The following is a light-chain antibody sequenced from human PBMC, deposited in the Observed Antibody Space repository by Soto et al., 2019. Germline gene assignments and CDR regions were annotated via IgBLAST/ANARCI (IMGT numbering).Light chain of an antibody. J-gene: IGLJ3*02. Sequence: QSVLTQPPSVSGAPGQRVTISCSGSYSNIGAGYEVHWYQQVPGTAPKLLVSGHNNRPSGVPDRFSGSRSASSAFLVVTGLQAEDEADYYCQSYDIRLSAWVFGGGTKLTVL. CDR1: YSNIGAGYE. CDR3: QSYDIRLSAWV. V-gene: IGLV1-40*01. CDR2: GHN.